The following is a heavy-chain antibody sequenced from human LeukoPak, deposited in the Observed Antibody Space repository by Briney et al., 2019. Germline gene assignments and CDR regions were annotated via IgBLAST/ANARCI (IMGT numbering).Heavy chain of an antibody. CDR3: ARGDGRFDLSVY. J-gene: IGHJ4*02. CDR2: ISAYNGNT. CDR1: GYTFNSYG. D-gene: IGHD5-24*01. V-gene: IGHV1-18*01. Sequence: ASVKVSCKASGYTFNSYGINWVRQAPGQGLEWMGWISAYNGNTDYAQKFQGRVTMTTDTSTSTAYMELRSLRSDDTAVYYCARGDGRFDLSVYWGQGTPVTVSS.